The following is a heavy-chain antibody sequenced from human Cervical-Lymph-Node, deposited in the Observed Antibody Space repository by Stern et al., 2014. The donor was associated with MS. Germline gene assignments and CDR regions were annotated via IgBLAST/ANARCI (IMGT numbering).Heavy chain of an antibody. J-gene: IGHJ3*01. CDR1: GGSITSGGNY. D-gene: IGHD2-2*01. Sequence: VQLVESGPGLIKPSQTLSLTCIVSGGSITSGGNYWTWMRQHPGKGLEWIGYIHYSGSTYSNPSLQRRDTISRDTSKNQFSLQLSSVTAADTAVYYCARRKASDYQDAFDVWGQGTLVTVSS. V-gene: IGHV4-31*03. CDR2: IHYSGST. CDR3: ARRKASDYQDAFDV.